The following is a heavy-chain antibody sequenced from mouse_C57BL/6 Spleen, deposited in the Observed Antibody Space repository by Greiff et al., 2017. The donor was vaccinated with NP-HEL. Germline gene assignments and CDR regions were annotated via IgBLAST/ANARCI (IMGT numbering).Heavy chain of an antibody. Sequence: QVQLQQSGPELVKPGASVKISCKASGYAFSSSWMNWVKQRPGKGLEWIGRIYPGDGDTNYNGKFKGKATLTADKSSSTAYMQLSSLTSEDSAVYFCARESRFSFAYWGQGTLVTVSA. V-gene: IGHV1-82*01. CDR2: IYPGDGDT. CDR1: GYAFSSSW. CDR3: ARESRFSFAY. J-gene: IGHJ3*01.